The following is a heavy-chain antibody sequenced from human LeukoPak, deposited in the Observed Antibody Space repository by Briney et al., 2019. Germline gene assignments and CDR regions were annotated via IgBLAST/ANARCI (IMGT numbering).Heavy chain of an antibody. CDR2: INPSGGST. CDR3: AKGGATIRTMLDY. J-gene: IGHJ4*02. V-gene: IGHV1-46*01. D-gene: IGHD5-24*01. Sequence: ASVKVSCKASGGTFSSYAISWVRQAPGQGLEWMGIINPSGGSTSYAQKFQGRVTMTRDTSTSTVYMELSSLRSEDTAMYYCAKGGATIRTMLDYWGQGTLVTVSS. CDR1: GGTFSSYA.